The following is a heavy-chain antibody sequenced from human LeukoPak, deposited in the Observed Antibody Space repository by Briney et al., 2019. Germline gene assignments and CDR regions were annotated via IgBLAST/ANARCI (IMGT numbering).Heavy chain of an antibody. CDR3: ARHSRAMVRGVIIVEYYFDY. Sequence: GESLKISCKGSGYSFTSYWISWVRQMPGKGLEWMGRIDPGDSYTNYSPSFQGHVTISADKSISTAYVQWSSLKASDTAMYYCARHSRAMVRGVIIVEYYFDYWGQGTLVTVSS. D-gene: IGHD3-10*01. CDR2: IDPGDSYT. J-gene: IGHJ4*02. V-gene: IGHV5-10-1*01. CDR1: GYSFTSYW.